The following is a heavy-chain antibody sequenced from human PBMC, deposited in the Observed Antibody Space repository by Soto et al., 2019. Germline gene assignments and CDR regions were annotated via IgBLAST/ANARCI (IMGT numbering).Heavy chain of an antibody. Sequence: ASVKVSCKASGYTFTSYGISWVRRAPGQGLEWMGWISAYNGNTNYAQKLQGRVTMTTDTSTSTAYMELRSLRSDDTAVYYCARALEYSSSPHFDYWGQGTLVTVSS. CDR3: ARALEYSSSPHFDY. CDR2: ISAYNGNT. CDR1: GYTFTSYG. D-gene: IGHD6-6*01. J-gene: IGHJ4*02. V-gene: IGHV1-18*04.